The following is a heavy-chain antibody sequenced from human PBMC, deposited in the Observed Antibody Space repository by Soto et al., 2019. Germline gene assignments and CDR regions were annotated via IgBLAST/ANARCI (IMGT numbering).Heavy chain of an antibody. D-gene: IGHD2-15*01. V-gene: IGHV5-51*01. CDR2: IYLGDSDT. CDR1: GYSFTSYW. CDR3: AIGYCAGGSCNYYYIDV. J-gene: IGHJ6*03. Sequence: GESLKISCKGSGYSFTSYWNGWVRPLPGQGLGRVGIIYLGDSDTTCCKSSQGQVDISAHKSINPAYLQWSSLKASDIAMYYCAIGYCAGGSCNYYYIDVWGKGTMVTVSS.